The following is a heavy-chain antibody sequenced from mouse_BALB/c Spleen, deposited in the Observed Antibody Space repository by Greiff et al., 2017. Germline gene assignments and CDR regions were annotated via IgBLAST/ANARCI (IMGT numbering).Heavy chain of an antibody. CDR2: IWSGGST. D-gene: IGHD2-14*01. CDR3: AGGLHRFDAMDY. J-gene: IGHJ4*01. V-gene: IGHV2-4-1*01. Sequence: QVQLQQSGPGLVQPSQSLSITCTVSGFSLTSYGVHWVRQSPGKGLEWLGVIWSGGSTDYNSALKSRLSISKDNSKSQVFLKMNSLQTDDTARYYCAGGLHRFDAMDYWGQGTSVTVSS. CDR1: GFSLTSYG.